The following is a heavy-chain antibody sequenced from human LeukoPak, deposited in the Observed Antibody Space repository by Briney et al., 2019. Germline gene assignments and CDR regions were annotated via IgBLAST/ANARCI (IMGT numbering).Heavy chain of an antibody. Sequence: GGSLRLSCAASGFTFSSNGMHWVRQAPGKGLEWVAVISYDGSNKYYADSVKGRFTISRDNSKNTLYLQMNSLRAEDTAVYYCAKDYGDQSYYYYGMDVWGQGTTVTVSS. V-gene: IGHV3-30*18. CDR2: ISYDGSNK. D-gene: IGHD4-17*01. CDR1: GFTFSSNG. CDR3: AKDYGDQSYYYYGMDV. J-gene: IGHJ6*02.